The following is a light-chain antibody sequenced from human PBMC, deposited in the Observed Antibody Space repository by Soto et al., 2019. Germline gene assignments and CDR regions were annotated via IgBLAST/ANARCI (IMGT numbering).Light chain of an antibody. CDR1: RSNIGADGSDYD. J-gene: IGLJ2*01. CDR3: QSFDSRLTDVV. Sequence: QSVLTQPPSVSGAPGQRVTISCTGGRSNIGADGSDYDVHWYRQLPGTAPQLLVHNNNKRPSGVPDRFSGSKSGTSASLAITGLQAEDEADYYCQSFDSRLTDVVFGGGTKLTVL. V-gene: IGLV1-40*01. CDR2: NNN.